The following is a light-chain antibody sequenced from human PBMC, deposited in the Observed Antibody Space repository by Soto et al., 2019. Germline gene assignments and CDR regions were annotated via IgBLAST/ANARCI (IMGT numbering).Light chain of an antibody. CDR3: QSFDSSLSGYV. CDR2: ANT. Sequence: SVLTQPPSVSGAPGQRVTISCTGSSSNIGAGYDVHWYQQLPGTAPKLLIYANTNRPSGVPDRFSASKSGTSASLAITGLQAEDEAEYYCQSFDSSLSGYVFGTGTKVTVL. CDR1: SSNIGAGYD. J-gene: IGLJ1*01. V-gene: IGLV1-40*01.